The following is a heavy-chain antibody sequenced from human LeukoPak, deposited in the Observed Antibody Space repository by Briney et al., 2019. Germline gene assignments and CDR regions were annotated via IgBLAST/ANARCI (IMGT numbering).Heavy chain of an antibody. CDR1: GFTFSDYY. J-gene: IGHJ4*02. D-gene: IGHD1-26*01. CDR2: ISSSSGSTK. V-gene: IGHV3-11*04. CDR3: ARHPAGD. Sequence: PGGSLRLSCAASGFTFSDYYMTWIRQAPGKGLEYVSYISSSSGSTKYYADSVKGRFTISRDNAKNSLYLQMNSLRAEDTAVYYCARHPAGDWGQGTLVTVSS.